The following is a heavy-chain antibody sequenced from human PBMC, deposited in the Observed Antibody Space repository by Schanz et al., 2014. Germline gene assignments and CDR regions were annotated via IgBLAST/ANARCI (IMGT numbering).Heavy chain of an antibody. V-gene: IGHV3-53*01. CDR1: GFTVNTNY. CDR2: MYINSGST. J-gene: IGHJ3*01. Sequence: EVQLVESGGGLIQPGGSLRLSCAVSGFTVNTNYMSWVRQAPGKGLEWISSMYINSGSTQYADSVKGRFIISRDISKNTLILQMNRLRAEDTAVYLCARDGGRDGYNLAVDVWGQGTLVTVSS. CDR3: ARDGGRDGYNLAVDV. D-gene: IGHD5-12*01.